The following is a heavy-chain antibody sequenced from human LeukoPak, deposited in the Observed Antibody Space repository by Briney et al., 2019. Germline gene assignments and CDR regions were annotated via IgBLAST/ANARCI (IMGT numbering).Heavy chain of an antibody. CDR2: ISYDGSNK. CDR1: GFTFSSYA. Sequence: GGSLRLSCAASGFTFSSYAIHWVRQAPGEGLEWVAVISYDGSNKYYADSVKGRFTISRGNSKNTLYLQMNSLRAEDTAVYYCAKCSGVHCSSTSCLDYWGQGTLVTVSS. CDR3: AKCSGVHCSSTSCLDY. V-gene: IGHV3-30-3*02. D-gene: IGHD2-2*01. J-gene: IGHJ4*02.